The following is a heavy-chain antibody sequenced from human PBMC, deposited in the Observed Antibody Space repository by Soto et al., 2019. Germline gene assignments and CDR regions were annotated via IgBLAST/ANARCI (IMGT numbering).Heavy chain of an antibody. Sequence: PGGSRRLSCAASGFTFSSYAMSWVRQAPGKGLEWVSAISGSGGSTYYADSVKGRFTISRDNSKNTLYLQMNSLRAEDTAVYYCAKGDTMIVVVIYDYWGQGTLVTVSS. J-gene: IGHJ4*02. D-gene: IGHD3-22*01. CDR2: ISGSGGST. CDR3: AKGDTMIVVVIYDY. CDR1: GFTFSSYA. V-gene: IGHV3-23*01.